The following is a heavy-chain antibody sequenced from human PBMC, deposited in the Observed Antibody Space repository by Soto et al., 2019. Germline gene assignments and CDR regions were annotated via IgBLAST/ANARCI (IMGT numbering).Heavy chain of an antibody. D-gene: IGHD2-21*02. CDR2: FYYSGST. Sequence: QLQLQESGPGLVKPSETLSLTCTVSGGSISSSSCYWGWIRQPPGKGLEWIGSFYYSGSTYYNPPLKGGVTISVDTSKTQFSLKLSSVTAADTAVYYCARLTVEDGDGYYYYGLDVWGQGTTVTVSS. V-gene: IGHV4-39*01. J-gene: IGHJ6*02. CDR3: ARLTVEDGDGYYYYGLDV. CDR1: GGSISSSSCY.